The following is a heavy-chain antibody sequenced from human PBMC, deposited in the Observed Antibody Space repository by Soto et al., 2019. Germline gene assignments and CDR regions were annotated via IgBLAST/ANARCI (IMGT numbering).Heavy chain of an antibody. Sequence: ASVKVSCKASGYTFTSYGISWVRQAPGQGLEWMGWISAYNGNTNYAQKLQGRVTMTTDTSTSTAYMELRSLRSDDTAVYYCARYYYDSSGYYSQDPDAFDIWGQGTMVT. J-gene: IGHJ3*02. CDR1: GYTFTSYG. CDR3: ARYYYDSSGYYSQDPDAFDI. CDR2: ISAYNGNT. D-gene: IGHD3-22*01. V-gene: IGHV1-18*04.